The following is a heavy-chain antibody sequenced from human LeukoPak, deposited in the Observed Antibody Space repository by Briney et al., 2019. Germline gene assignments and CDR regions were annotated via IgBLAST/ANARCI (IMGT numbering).Heavy chain of an antibody. V-gene: IGHV3-23*01. D-gene: IGHD5-18*01. CDR3: AKREGGYSYGYFDY. CDR2: ISGSGGST. CDR1: GFTFSSYA. Sequence: GGSLRLSCAASGFTFSSYAMSWVRQAPGKGLEWVSAISGSGGSTHYADSVKGRFTISRDNSKNTLYLRMNSLRAEDTAVYYCAKREGGYSYGYFDYWGQGTLVTVSS. J-gene: IGHJ4*02.